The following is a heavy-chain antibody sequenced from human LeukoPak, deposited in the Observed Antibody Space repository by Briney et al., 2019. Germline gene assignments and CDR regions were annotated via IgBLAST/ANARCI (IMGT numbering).Heavy chain of an antibody. CDR2: IYSGGST. V-gene: IGHV3-53*01. D-gene: IGHD2-21*02. Sequence: GGSLRLSCAASGFTVSSNYMSWVRQAPGKGLEWVSVIYSGGSTYYADSVKGRFTISRDNSKNTLYLQMNSLRAEDTAVYYCASYCGGDCYSGNYWGQRTLVTVSS. CDR3: ASYCGGDCYSGNY. CDR1: GFTVSSNY. J-gene: IGHJ4*02.